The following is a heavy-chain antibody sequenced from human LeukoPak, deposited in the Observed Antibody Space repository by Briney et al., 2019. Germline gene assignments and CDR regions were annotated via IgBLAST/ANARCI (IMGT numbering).Heavy chain of an antibody. J-gene: IGHJ6*03. CDR2: ITWAGADT. CDR1: GFTFDDYA. CDR3: AKDIAIAGTTPHHLYHYMDV. Sequence: QPGGSLRLSCAASGFTFDDYAMHWVRQAPGKGLEWVSLITWAGADTFYADSVKGRFTISRDNSKNSLYLQMNSLRGEDTALYYCAKDIAIAGTTPHHLYHYMDVWGKGTTVTVSS. D-gene: IGHD6-13*01. V-gene: IGHV3-43D*03.